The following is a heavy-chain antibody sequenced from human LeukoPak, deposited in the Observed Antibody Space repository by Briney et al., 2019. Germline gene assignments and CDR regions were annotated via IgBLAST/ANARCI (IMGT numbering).Heavy chain of an antibody. D-gene: IGHD3-22*01. J-gene: IGHJ6*03. V-gene: IGHV3-20*04. CDR2: INWNGGST. Sequence: PGGSLRLSCAASGFTFDDYGMSWVRQAPGKGLEWVSGINWNGGSTGYADSVKGRFTISRDNAKNSLYLQMNSLRAEDTALYYCARVVITHYYYYYYMDVWGKGTTVTVSS. CDR1: GFTFDDYG. CDR3: ARVVITHYYYYYYMDV.